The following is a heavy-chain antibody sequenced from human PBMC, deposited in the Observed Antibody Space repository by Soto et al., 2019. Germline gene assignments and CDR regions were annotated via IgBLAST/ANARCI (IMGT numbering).Heavy chain of an antibody. J-gene: IGHJ6*02. CDR1: GGSISSGGYY. CDR3: ARDRNYVMGYYYYGMDV. V-gene: IGHV4-31*03. D-gene: IGHD1-7*01. CDR2: IYYSGST. Sequence: LSLTCTVSGGSISSGGYYWSWIRQHPGKGLEWIGYIYYSGSTYYNPSLKSRVTISVDTSKNQFSLKLSSVTAADTAVYYCARDRNYVMGYYYYGMDVWGQGTTVTVSS.